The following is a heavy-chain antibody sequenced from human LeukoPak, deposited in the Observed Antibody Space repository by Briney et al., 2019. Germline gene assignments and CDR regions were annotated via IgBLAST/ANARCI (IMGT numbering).Heavy chain of an antibody. CDR1: GGSFSGYY. CDR3: AREGVYYDILAAYYRPYYFDF. J-gene: IGHJ4*02. D-gene: IGHD3-9*01. V-gene: IGHV4-34*01. Sequence: SETLSLTCAVYGGSFSGYYWSWIRQPPGKGLEWIGEINHGGSTNYNPSLKSRLTISVDTSKNQFSLKLSSVTAADTAVYYCAREGVYYDILAAYYRPYYFDFWGQGTLVTVYS. CDR2: INHGGST.